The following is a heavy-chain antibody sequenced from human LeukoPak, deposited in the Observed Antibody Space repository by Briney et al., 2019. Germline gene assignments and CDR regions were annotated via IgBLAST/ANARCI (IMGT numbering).Heavy chain of an antibody. J-gene: IGHJ4*02. D-gene: IGHD5-24*01. CDR1: GGTFSSYA. CDR2: IIPIFGTA. V-gene: IGHV1-69*05. CDR3: AREMATITVLFDY. Sequence: SVKVSCKASGGTFSSYAISWVRQAPGQGLEWMGRIIPIFGTANYAQKLQGRVTITTDESTSTAYMELSSLRSEDTAVYYCAREMATITVLFDYWGQGTLVTVSS.